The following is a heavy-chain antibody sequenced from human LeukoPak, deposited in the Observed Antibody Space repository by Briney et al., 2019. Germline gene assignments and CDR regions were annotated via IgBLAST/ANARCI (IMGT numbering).Heavy chain of an antibody. CDR3: AKFGGALGGSLNY. CDR1: GFTFSSYA. D-gene: IGHD1-26*01. J-gene: IGHJ4*02. CDR2: ISGSGDTA. Sequence: GGSLRLSCAASGFTFSSYAMSWVRQAPGRGLEWVSTISGSGDTAYYADSVKGRFTISRDNSKYTLYLQMNSLRAEDTAVYYCAKFGGALGGSLNYWGQGTLVTVSS. V-gene: IGHV3-23*01.